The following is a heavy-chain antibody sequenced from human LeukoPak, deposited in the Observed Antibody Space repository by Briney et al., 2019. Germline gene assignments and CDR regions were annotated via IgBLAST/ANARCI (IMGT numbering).Heavy chain of an antibody. CDR2: IHYRGST. CDR1: GGSISSSGY. CDR3: ARVLPPSLLGY. Sequence: SQTLSLTCTVSGGSISSSGYWSWIRQHPGKGLEWIGYIHYRGSTYYNPSLKSRVTISVDTSKNQFSLRLSSVTAADTAVYYCARVLPPSLLGYWGQGTLVTVSS. V-gene: IGHV4-31*03. J-gene: IGHJ4*02.